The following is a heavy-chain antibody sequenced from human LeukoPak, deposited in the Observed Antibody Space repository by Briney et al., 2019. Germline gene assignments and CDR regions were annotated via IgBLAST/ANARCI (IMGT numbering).Heavy chain of an antibody. CDR2: VHYSGST. CDR3: ARLVVSTWYHEVLLGRDY. D-gene: IGHD6-13*01. Sequence: SETLSLTCTVSGGSISSYYWSWIRQPPGKGLEWIGFVHYSGSTHYNPSLKSRVTISVDTSKNQFSLKLSSVTAADTAVYYCARLVVSTWYHEVLLGRDYWGQGTLVTVSS. V-gene: IGHV4-59*08. J-gene: IGHJ4*02. CDR1: GGSISSYY.